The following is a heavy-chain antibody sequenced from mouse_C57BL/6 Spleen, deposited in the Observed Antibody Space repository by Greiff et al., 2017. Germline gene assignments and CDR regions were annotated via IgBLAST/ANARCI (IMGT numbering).Heavy chain of an antibody. Sequence: EVKLVESGGGLVKPGGSLKLSCAASGFTFSSYAMSWVRQTPEKRLEWVATISDGGSYTYYPDNVKGRFTISRDNAKNNLYLQMSPLKSEDTAMYYCARAIYYYGSSYPYAMDYWGQGTSVTVSS. CDR1: GFTFSSYA. CDR3: ARAIYYYGSSYPYAMDY. V-gene: IGHV5-4*03. D-gene: IGHD1-1*01. CDR2: ISDGGSYT. J-gene: IGHJ4*01.